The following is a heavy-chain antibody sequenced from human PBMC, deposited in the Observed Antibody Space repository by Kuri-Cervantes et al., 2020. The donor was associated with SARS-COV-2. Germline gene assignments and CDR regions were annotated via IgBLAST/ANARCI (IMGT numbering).Heavy chain of an antibody. J-gene: IGHJ6*02. V-gene: IGHV3-74*01. D-gene: IGHD3-3*01. CDR1: GLTFSSYS. Sequence: GESLKISCAASGLTFSSYSMNWVRQAPGKGLVWVSRINSDGSSTSYADSVKGRFTVSRDNAKNTLYLQMNSLRAEDTAVYYCARDRYDFWSGLGYYYYGMDVWGQGTTVTVSS. CDR3: ARDRYDFWSGLGYYYYGMDV. CDR2: INSDGSST.